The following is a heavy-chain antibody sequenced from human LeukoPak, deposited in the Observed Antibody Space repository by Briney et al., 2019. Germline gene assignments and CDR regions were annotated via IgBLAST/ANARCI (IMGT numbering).Heavy chain of an antibody. CDR1: EFSFSTYN. V-gene: IGHV3-48*02. CDR2: ISTGSSTT. CDR3: ARVAAGYSVNYFDY. Sequence: GGSLRLSCAASEFSFSTYNMNWVRQAPGKGLEWVSYISTGSSTTYYADSVKGRFTISRDNVENSLYLQMNSLRDEDTAVYYCARVAAGYSVNYFDYWGRGTLVTVSS. D-gene: IGHD4-23*01. J-gene: IGHJ4*02.